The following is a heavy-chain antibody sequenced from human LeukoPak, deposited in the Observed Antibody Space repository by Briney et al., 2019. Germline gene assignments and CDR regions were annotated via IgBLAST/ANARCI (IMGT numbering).Heavy chain of an antibody. D-gene: IGHD5-12*01. V-gene: IGHV4-59*12. Sequence: SETLSLTCTVSGGSISSYYWSWIRQPPGKGLEWIGYIYYSGSTKYNPSLKSRVTISLVTSKNQFSLKLSSVTAADTAVYYCARDKGGYSGYVQDVWGKGTTVTVSS. CDR3: ARDKGGYSGYVQDV. J-gene: IGHJ6*04. CDR2: IYYSGST. CDR1: GGSISSYY.